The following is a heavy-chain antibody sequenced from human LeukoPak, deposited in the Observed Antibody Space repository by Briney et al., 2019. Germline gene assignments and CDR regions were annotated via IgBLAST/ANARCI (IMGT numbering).Heavy chain of an antibody. D-gene: IGHD6-19*01. CDR3: AKDLHSSGWYNYFDP. CDR1: GFTFSTCG. J-gene: IGHJ5*02. V-gene: IGHV3-30*18. CDR2: ISHDGTTT. Sequence: GGSLRLSCVTSGFTFSTCGMHWVRQAPGRGLEWVAMISHDGTTTHYADSARGRFTVSRDTSKSTLYRQMDSLRDEDTAVYHCAKDLHSSGWYNYFDPWGQGTLVTVSS.